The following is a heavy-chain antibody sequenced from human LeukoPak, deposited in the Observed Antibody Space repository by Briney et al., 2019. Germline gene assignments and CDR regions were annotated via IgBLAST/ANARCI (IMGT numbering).Heavy chain of an antibody. CDR2: INSDGSST. CDR1: GFTFSSYW. CDR3: ARVGSHYYDSSGYQTFDY. Sequence: AGGSLRLSCAASGFTFSSYWMHWVRQAPGTGLMWVSRINSDGSSTTYADSVKGRFSISRDNAKNTLYLQMNSLRAEDTALYYCARVGSHYYDSSGYQTFDYWGQGTLVTISS. J-gene: IGHJ4*02. V-gene: IGHV3-74*01. D-gene: IGHD3-22*01.